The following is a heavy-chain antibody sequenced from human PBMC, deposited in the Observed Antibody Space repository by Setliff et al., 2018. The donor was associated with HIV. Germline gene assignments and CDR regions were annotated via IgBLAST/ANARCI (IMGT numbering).Heavy chain of an antibody. D-gene: IGHD4-17*01. J-gene: IGHJ4*02. CDR1: GGSISSYY. CDR3: AGDYAGSGRPFDY. V-gene: IGHV4-4*09. CDR2: IYTSGGT. Sequence: PSETLSLTCTVSGGSISSYYWSWIRQPPGKGLEWIGCIYTSGGTDYNPSLKSRVTISKDTSKNQLSLKLTSVTAADTAVYFCAGDYAGSGRPFDYWGQGTLVTVSS.